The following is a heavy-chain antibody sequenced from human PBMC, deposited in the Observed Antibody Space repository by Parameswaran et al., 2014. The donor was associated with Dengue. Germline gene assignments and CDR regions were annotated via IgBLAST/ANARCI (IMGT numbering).Heavy chain of an antibody. D-gene: IGHD3-16*02. J-gene: IGHJ6*02. Sequence: VRQAPGKGLEWIGIIYHSGITYYNPSLKSRVTISVDTSKNQFSLKLSSVTAADTAVYYCARGLKYYDYVWGSYRYSGSNYGMDVWGQGTTVTVSS. CDR2: IYHSGIT. CDR3: ARGLKYYDYVWGSYRYSGSNYGMDV. V-gene: IGHV4-34*01.